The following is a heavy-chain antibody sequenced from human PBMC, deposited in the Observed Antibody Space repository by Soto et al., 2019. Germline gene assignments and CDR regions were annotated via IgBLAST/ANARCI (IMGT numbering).Heavy chain of an antibody. V-gene: IGHV1-69*02. J-gene: IGHJ6*02. CDR2: IIPILGIA. CDR3: AKRDGDYDYYGMGV. CDR1: GGTFSSYT. Sequence: QVQLVQSGAEVKKPGSSVKVSCKASGGTFSSYTISWVRQAPGQGLEWMGRIIPILGIANYAQKFQGRVTITADKSTSTAYMELSSLRSEDTAVYYCAKRDGDYDYYGMGVWGQGTTVTVSS. D-gene: IGHD2-8*01.